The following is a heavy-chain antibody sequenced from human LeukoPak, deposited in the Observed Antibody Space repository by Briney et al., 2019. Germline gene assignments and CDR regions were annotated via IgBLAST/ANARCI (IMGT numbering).Heavy chain of an antibody. CDR3: ARGAVVVVAATMGVYFDY. CDR2: IWYDGSNK. D-gene: IGHD2-15*01. CDR1: GFTFSSYG. V-gene: IGHV3-33*01. J-gene: IGHJ4*02. Sequence: GGSLRLSCAASGFTFSSYGMHWVRQAPGKGQEWVAVIWYDGSNKYYADSVKGRFTISRDNSKNTLYLQMNSLRAEDTAVYYCARGAVVVVAATMGVYFDYWGQGTLVTVSS.